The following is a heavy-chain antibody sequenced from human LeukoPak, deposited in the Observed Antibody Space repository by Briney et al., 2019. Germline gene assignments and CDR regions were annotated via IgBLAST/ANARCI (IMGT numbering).Heavy chain of an antibody. CDR2: IRYDGGNK. D-gene: IGHD6-19*01. CDR1: GFTFSTYV. Sequence: GGSLRLSCAASGFTFSTYVMHWVRQAPGKGLEWVAFIRYDGGNKYYADSMKGRFTISRDNSKNTLYLQLNSLRAEDTAVYYCAKDLREWLVNYFDYWGQGTLVTVSS. J-gene: IGHJ4*02. CDR3: AKDLREWLVNYFDY. V-gene: IGHV3-30*02.